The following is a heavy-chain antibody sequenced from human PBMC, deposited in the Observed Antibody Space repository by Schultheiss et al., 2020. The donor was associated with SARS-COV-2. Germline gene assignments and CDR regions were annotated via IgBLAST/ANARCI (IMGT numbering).Heavy chain of an antibody. Sequence: GGSLRLSCAASGFTFSSYAMSWVRQAPGKGLEWVSAISGSGGTTYYADFVKGQFTISRDNSKNTLYLQMDSLRAEDTAVYYCARESRYYYDSSGAVDVWGQGTTVTVSS. CDR3: ARESRYYYDSSGAVDV. CDR1: GFTFSSYA. J-gene: IGHJ6*02. CDR2: ISGSGGTT. V-gene: IGHV3-23*01. D-gene: IGHD3-22*01.